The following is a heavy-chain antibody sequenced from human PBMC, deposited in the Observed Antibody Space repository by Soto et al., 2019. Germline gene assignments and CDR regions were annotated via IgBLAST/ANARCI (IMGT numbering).Heavy chain of an antibody. CDR3: AGPSWYGESYFDY. CDR1: GYTFTSYA. V-gene: IGHV1-3*04. Sequence: ASVKVSCKASGYTFTSYAMHWVRQAPGQRLEWMGWINTGNGNTKYSQEFQGRLTITRDTSASTAYMELSSLRSEDTAVYYCAGPSWYGESYFDYWGQGTLVNVSS. J-gene: IGHJ4*02. D-gene: IGHD3-10*01. CDR2: INTGNGNT.